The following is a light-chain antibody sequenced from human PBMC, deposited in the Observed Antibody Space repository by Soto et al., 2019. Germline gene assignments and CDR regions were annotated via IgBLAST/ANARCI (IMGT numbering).Light chain of an antibody. CDR3: QKYNSYSIT. CDR1: QSISSW. J-gene: IGKJ5*01. V-gene: IGKV1-5*03. Sequence: DIQMTQSPSTLSASVGDRVTITCRASQSISSWLAWYQQKPGKAPKLLIYKASSLESGVPSRFSGSGSGTEFTLTISSLQPDDFATDYCQKYNSYSITFGQGTRLEIK. CDR2: KAS.